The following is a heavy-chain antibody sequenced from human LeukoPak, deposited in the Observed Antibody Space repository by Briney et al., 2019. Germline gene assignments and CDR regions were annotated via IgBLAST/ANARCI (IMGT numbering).Heavy chain of an antibody. CDR3: VKMYDGY. D-gene: IGHD3-3*01. CDR1: GFIFSNYD. CDR2: ISSNGGRT. J-gene: IGHJ4*02. Sequence: GGSLRLSCSASGFIFSNYDMHWVRQAPGKGLEYVSAISSNGGRTYYADSVKGRFTISRDNSKNTLYLQMSSLRAEDTAVYYCVKMYDGYCGQGTLVTVSS. V-gene: IGHV3-64D*06.